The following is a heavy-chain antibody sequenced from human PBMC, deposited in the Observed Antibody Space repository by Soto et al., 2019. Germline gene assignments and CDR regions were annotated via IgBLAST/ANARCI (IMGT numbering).Heavy chain of an antibody. J-gene: IGHJ4*02. V-gene: IGHV4-4*07. Sequence: SSETLSLICTVSGGSIRDSYWTWIRQPAGKGLEWIGRIYGSGSTNYNPSFKSRVNMSVDKSKNQFSLTLSLVTAADTAVYYCARDGGFSSGWTAYFDFWGPGTMVTLSS. CDR3: ARDGGFSSGWTAYFDF. CDR2: IYGSGST. CDR1: GGSIRDSY. D-gene: IGHD6-19*01.